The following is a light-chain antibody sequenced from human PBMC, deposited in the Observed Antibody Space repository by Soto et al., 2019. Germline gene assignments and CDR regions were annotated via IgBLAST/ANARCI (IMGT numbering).Light chain of an antibody. V-gene: IGKV3-11*01. Sequence: EIVLTQSPATLSLSPGERATLSCRASQSVSSYLAWYQQKPGQAPRLLIYDASNRATGIPARFSGSGSGTDFTLTISSLEPEDFAVYYCQQRSNWPPETFGQGNKVDIK. CDR1: QSVSSY. CDR2: DAS. CDR3: QQRSNWPPET. J-gene: IGKJ1*01.